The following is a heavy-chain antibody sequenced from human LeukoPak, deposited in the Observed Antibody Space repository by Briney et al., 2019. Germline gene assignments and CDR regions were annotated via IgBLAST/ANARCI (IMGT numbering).Heavy chain of an antibody. V-gene: IGHV4-38-2*02. Sequence: SETLSLTCTVSGYSISSGYYWGWIRQPPGKGLEWIGSIYYSGSTYYNPSLKSRVTISVDTSKNQFSLKLSSVTAADTAVYYCAREGGYYYDSSGYYPTTDWFDPWGQGTLVTVSS. CDR2: IYYSGST. CDR3: AREGGYYYDSSGYYPTTDWFDP. J-gene: IGHJ5*02. D-gene: IGHD3-22*01. CDR1: GYSISSGYY.